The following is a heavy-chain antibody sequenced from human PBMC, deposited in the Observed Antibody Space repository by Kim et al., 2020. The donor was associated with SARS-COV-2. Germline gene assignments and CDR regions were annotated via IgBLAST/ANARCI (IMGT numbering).Heavy chain of an antibody. CDR2: IYWDDDK. V-gene: IGHV2-5*02. J-gene: IGHJ3*02. Sequence: SGPTLVKPTQTLTLTCTFSGFSLSTSGVGVGWIRQPPGKALEWLALIYWDDDKRYSPSLKSRLTITKDTSKNQVVLTMTNMDPVDTATYYCAHSPDSDSDYGDSAGAFDIWGQGTMVTVSS. D-gene: IGHD4-17*01. CDR3: AHSPDSDSDYGDSAGAFDI. CDR1: GFSLSTSGVG.